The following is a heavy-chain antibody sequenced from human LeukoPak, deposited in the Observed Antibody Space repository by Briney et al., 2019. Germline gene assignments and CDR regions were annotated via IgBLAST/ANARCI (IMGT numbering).Heavy chain of an antibody. V-gene: IGHV4-59*01. D-gene: IGHD1-26*01. CDR1: GGSISSYY. Sequence: PSETLSLTCTVSGGSISSYYWSWIRQPPGKGLEWIGYIYYSGSTNYNPSLKSRVTISVDTSKNQFSLKLSSVTAADTAVYYCAGSYYSDWFDPWGREPWSPSPQ. J-gene: IGHJ5*02. CDR3: AGSYYSDWFDP. CDR2: IYYSGST.